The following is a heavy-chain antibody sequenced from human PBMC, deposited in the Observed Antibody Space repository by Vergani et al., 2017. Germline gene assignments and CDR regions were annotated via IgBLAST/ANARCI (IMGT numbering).Heavy chain of an antibody. J-gene: IGHJ6*02. CDR2: IDPSDSYT. V-gene: IGHV5-10-1*03. D-gene: IGHD6-13*01. Sequence: EVQLVQSGAEVKKPGESLRISCKGSGYSFTSYWISWVRQMPGKGLEWMGRIDPSDSYTNYSPSFQGHVTISADKSISTAYLQWSSLKASATAMYYCARDCEQLVPHLIYYYGMDVWGQGTTVTVSS. CDR1: GYSFTSYW. CDR3: ARDCEQLVPHLIYYYGMDV.